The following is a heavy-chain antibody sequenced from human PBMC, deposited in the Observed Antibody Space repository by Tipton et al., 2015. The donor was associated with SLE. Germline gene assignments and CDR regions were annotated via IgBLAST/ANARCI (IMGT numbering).Heavy chain of an antibody. Sequence: TLSLTCTVSGGSISSYYWSWIRQPAGKGLEWIGRIYSSGSTNDNPSLKSRVTMSVDTSKKQFSLKLRSVTAADTAIYYCASGAYGSENSYLGGWFDPWGQGTLVTVSS. CDR3: ASGAYGSENSYLGGWFDP. CDR2: IYSSGST. CDR1: GGSISSYY. J-gene: IGHJ5*02. V-gene: IGHV4-4*07. D-gene: IGHD3-10*01.